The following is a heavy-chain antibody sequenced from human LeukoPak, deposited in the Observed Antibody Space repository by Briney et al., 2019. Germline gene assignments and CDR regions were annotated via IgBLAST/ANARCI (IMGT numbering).Heavy chain of an antibody. J-gene: IGHJ4*02. CDR2: IYYSGST. CDR1: GGSISTTYY. V-gene: IGHV4-39*01. Sequence: PSETLSLTCTVSGGSISTTYYWGLIRQPPGKGLEWIGSIYYSGSTYYNPSLKSRVTISVDTSKNQFSLKLSSVTAADTAVYYCARHSRGEGTPSDYWGQGTLVTVSS. CDR3: ARHSRGEGTPSDY. D-gene: IGHD3-10*01.